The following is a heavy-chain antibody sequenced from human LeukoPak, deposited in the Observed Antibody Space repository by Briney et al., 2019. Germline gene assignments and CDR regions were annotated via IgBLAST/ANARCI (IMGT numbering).Heavy chain of an antibody. Sequence: GGSLRLSCAASGFTFSSHSMNWVRQAPGKGLEWVSYISSSSSTIYYADSVKGRFTISRDNAKNSLYLQMNSLRAEDTAVYYCARESSYCSSTSCHNWFDPWGQGTLVTVSS. CDR1: GFTFSSHS. CDR3: ARESSYCSSTSCHNWFDP. D-gene: IGHD2-2*01. V-gene: IGHV3-48*01. J-gene: IGHJ5*02. CDR2: ISSSSSTI.